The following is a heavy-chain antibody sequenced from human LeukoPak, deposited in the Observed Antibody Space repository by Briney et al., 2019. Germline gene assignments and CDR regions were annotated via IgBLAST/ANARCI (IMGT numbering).Heavy chain of an antibody. D-gene: IGHD4-11*01. Sequence: ASVKVPCKASGYTFTGYYIHWVRQAPGQGLEWMGWINTKTGNPEYAQGFTGRFVFSLDTSINTAYLQISSLKAEDTAVYYCARDVSTATFDLWGQGTLVTVSS. J-gene: IGHJ4*02. CDR1: GYTFTGYY. CDR2: INTKTGNP. CDR3: ARDVSTATFDL. V-gene: IGHV7-4-1*02.